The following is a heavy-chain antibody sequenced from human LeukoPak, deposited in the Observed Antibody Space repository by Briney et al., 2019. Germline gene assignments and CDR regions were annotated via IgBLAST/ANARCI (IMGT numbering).Heavy chain of an antibody. D-gene: IGHD6-19*01. J-gene: IGHJ4*02. CDR3: AREGAARPGSGWYDDEDY. CDR1: GFTFSSYG. Sequence: GGTLRLSCAASGFTFSSYGMSWVRQAPGKGLEWVSAISGSGGSTYYADSVKGRFTISRDNSKNTLYLQMNSLRAEDTAVYYCAREGAARPGSGWYDDEDYWGQGTLVTVSS. CDR2: ISGSGGST. V-gene: IGHV3-23*01.